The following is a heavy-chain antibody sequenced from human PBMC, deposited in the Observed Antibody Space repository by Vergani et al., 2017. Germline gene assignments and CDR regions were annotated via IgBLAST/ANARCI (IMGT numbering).Heavy chain of an antibody. CDR3: ARGASVYYVSSVDY. CDR2: ITYDGSNK. V-gene: IGHV3-30*03. Sequence: QVQLVESGGGVVQPGRSLRLSCAASGFTFSSCGMHWVRQAPGKGLEWVAVITYDGSNKYYADSVKGRFTISRDNSKNTLYLQMNSLRAEDTAVYYCARGASVYYVSSVDYWGQGTLVTVSS. D-gene: IGHD3-22*01. J-gene: IGHJ4*02. CDR1: GFTFSSCG.